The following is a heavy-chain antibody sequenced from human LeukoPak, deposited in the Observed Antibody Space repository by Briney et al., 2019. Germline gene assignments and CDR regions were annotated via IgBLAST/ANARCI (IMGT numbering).Heavy chain of an antibody. Sequence: SETLSLTCTVSGGSISSYYWSWIRQPPGKGLEWIGYIYYSGSTNYNPSLKSRVTISVDTSKNQFSLKLSSVTAADTAVYYCARAGYSSGWYSYYYYGMDVWGQGTTVTVSS. CDR3: ARAGYSSGWYSYYYYGMDV. CDR1: GGSISSYY. V-gene: IGHV4-59*08. J-gene: IGHJ6*02. CDR2: IYYSGST. D-gene: IGHD6-19*01.